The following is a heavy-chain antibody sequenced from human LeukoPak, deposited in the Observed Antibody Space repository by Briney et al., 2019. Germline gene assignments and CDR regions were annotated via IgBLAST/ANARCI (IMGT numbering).Heavy chain of an antibody. D-gene: IGHD1-26*01. J-gene: IGHJ3*02. Sequence: TLSLTCTVSGYSISSGYYWGWIRQPPGKGLEWIGSIYHSGSTYYNPSLKSRVTISVDTSKNQFSLKLSSVTAADTAVYYCARTYSGSYYAAFDIWGQGTMVTVSS. CDR2: IYHSGST. V-gene: IGHV4-38-2*02. CDR1: GYSISSGYY. CDR3: ARTYSGSYYAAFDI.